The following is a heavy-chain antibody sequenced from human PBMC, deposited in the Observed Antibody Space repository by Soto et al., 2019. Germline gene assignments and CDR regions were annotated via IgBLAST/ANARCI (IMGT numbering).Heavy chain of an antibody. CDR2: TSSYNTDT. D-gene: IGHD3-3*01. CDR3: ARGHGVIIGAMDV. CDR1: GYRFETYA. J-gene: IGHJ6*02. Sequence: QVQLVQSGGEVKKPGASVKVSCKSSGYRFETYAMNWVRQAPGQGLEWMGWTSSYNTDTFYADKFQDKVSMTTNTSTGTAYMELRSLSYEDTAVYYCARGHGVIIGAMDVWGQGTAVTVSS. V-gene: IGHV1-18*01.